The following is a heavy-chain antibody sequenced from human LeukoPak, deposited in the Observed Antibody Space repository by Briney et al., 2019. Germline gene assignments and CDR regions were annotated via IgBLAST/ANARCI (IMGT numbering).Heavy chain of an antibody. CDR3: AREKGSGYYGDWFDP. V-gene: IGHV1-2*06. CDR1: GYTFTGYY. D-gene: IGHD3-22*01. CDR2: INPNSGGT. Sequence: ASVKVSCKASGYTFTGYYMHWVRQAPGQGLEWMGRINPNSGGTNYAQKFQGRVTMTRDTSISTAYMELSRLRSDDTAVYYCAREKGSGYYGDWFDPWGQGTLVTVSS. J-gene: IGHJ5*02.